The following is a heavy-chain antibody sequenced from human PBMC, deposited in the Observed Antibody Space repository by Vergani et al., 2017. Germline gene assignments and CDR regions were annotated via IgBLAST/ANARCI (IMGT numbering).Heavy chain of an antibody. CDR1: GGTFSSYA. CDR3: ASPRFDYGGNSGLDY. CDR2: IIPIFGTA. J-gene: IGHJ4*02. Sequence: QVQLVQSGAEVKKPGSSVKVSCKASGGTFSSYAISWVRQAPGQWLEWMGGIIPIFGTANYAQKFQGRVTITADESTSTAYMELSSLRSEDTAVYYCASPRFDYGGNSGLDYWGQGTLVTVSS. V-gene: IGHV1-69*01. D-gene: IGHD4-23*01.